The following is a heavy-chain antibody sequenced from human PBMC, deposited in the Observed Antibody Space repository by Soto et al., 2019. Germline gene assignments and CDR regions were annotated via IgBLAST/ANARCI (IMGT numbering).Heavy chain of an antibody. J-gene: IGHJ4*02. Sequence: AETLSLTCDVSGGSVSSSRYYWVWIRHAPGKGLAWIVSTYYSAGTYYNPSLKSLVTTSMDASKNQFSLTVTSVTAADTAIYYCARHASRGYSSSWYFEDWGQGTPVTVSS. CDR3: ARHASRGYSSSWYFED. V-gene: IGHV4-39*01. CDR2: TYYSAGT. D-gene: IGHD6-13*01. CDR1: GGSVSSSRYY.